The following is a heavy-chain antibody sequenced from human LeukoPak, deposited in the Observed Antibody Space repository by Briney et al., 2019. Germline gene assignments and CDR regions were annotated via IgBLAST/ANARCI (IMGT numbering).Heavy chain of an antibody. CDR1: GFTFSISD. V-gene: IGHV3-13*01. J-gene: IGHJ6*03. CDR3: AREGRKSRGIDIVRKKERGYYYMDV. D-gene: IGHD2-15*01. CDR2: IGTIGDT. Sequence: PGGSLRLSCAASGFTFSISDMHWVRQPTGRGLEWVSAIGTIGDTYYSGSVKGRFTISRDNAKNSLYLQMNSLRAEDTAVYYCAREGRKSRGIDIVRKKERGYYYMDVWGKGTTVTVSS.